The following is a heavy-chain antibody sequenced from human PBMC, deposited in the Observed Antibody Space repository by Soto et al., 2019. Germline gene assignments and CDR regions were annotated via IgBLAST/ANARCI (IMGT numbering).Heavy chain of an antibody. J-gene: IGHJ4*02. D-gene: IGHD2-8*01. V-gene: IGHV1-18*01. CDR2: INAHSGDA. CDR1: GYTFSSPG. Sequence: QVQLVQSGAEVKKPGASGKVSCKASGYTFSSPGVTWVRQAPGQGLEWLGWINAHSGDAKFAQNFQGRLTITTDTATNTAYVELRSLRSDDTAVYFCACAPNEWYFDFWGQGTLVTVSS. CDR3: ACAPNEWYFDF.